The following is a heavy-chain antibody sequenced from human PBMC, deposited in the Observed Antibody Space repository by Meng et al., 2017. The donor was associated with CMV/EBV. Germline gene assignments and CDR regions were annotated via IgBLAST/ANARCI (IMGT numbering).Heavy chain of an antibody. CDR3: ARDKTPQYNWFDP. J-gene: IGHJ5*02. CDR2: IIPILGIA. CDR1: GGTFSSYT. Sequence: SVKVSCKASGGTFSSYTISWVRQAPGQGLEWMGRIIPILGIANYAQKFQGRVTIAADKSTSTAYMELSSLRSEDTAVYYCARDKTPQYNWFDPWGQGTLVTVSS. D-gene: IGHD4-11*01. V-gene: IGHV1-69*04.